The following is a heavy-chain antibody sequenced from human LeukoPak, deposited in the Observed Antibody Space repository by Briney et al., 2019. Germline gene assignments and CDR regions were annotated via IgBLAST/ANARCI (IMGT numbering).Heavy chain of an antibody. CDR2: TYYSGST. CDR1: GGSISSYY. D-gene: IGHD2-2*02. J-gene: IGHJ4*02. Sequence: PSETLSLTCAVSGGSISSYYWSWIRQPPGKGLEWIGYTYYSGSTNYNPSLKSRVTISVDTSKNQFSLKLSSVTAADTAVYYCAGSLGYCSSTSCYTIDYWGQGTLVTVSS. CDR3: AGSLGYCSSTSCYTIDY. V-gene: IGHV4-59*01.